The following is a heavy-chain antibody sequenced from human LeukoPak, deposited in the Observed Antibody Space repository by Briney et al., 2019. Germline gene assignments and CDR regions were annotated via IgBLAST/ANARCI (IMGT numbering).Heavy chain of an antibody. Sequence: SETLSLTCTVSGGSISSGGYYWSWIRQHPGKGLEWIGYTYYSGSTYYNPSLKSRVTISVDTSKNQFSLKLSFVTAADTAVYYCARFPRTSGSWFDPWGQGTLVTVSS. CDR1: GGSISSGGYY. V-gene: IGHV4-31*03. J-gene: IGHJ5*02. CDR2: TYYSGST. D-gene: IGHD3-10*01. CDR3: ARFPRTSGSWFDP.